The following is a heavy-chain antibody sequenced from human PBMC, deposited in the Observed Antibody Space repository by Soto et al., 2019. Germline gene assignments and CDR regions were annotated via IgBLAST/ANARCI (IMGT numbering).Heavy chain of an antibody. D-gene: IGHD3-3*01. CDR1: GGTFSSYT. Sequence: SVKVSCKASGGTFSSYTISWVRQAPGQGLEWMGRIIPILGIANYAQKFQGRVTITADKSTSTAYMELSSLRSEDTAVYYCASVRYDFWSGYPRAPYFDYWGQGTLVTVSS. CDR2: IIPILGIA. CDR3: ASVRYDFWSGYPRAPYFDY. J-gene: IGHJ4*02. V-gene: IGHV1-69*02.